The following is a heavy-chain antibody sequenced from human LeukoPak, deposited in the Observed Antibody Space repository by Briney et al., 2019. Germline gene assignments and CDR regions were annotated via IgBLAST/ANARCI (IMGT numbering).Heavy chain of an antibody. Sequence: PGGSLTLSCAASGFTFSNFWMHWVRQAPGKGLVWVSRINTDGSRTDYADSVKGRFTISRDNAKNTLYLQMNSLRAEDTAVYYCARAYLANWGSELGSWGQGTLVTVSS. J-gene: IGHJ5*02. CDR3: ARAYLANWGSELGS. CDR2: INTDGSRT. V-gene: IGHV3-74*01. D-gene: IGHD7-27*01. CDR1: GFTFSNFW.